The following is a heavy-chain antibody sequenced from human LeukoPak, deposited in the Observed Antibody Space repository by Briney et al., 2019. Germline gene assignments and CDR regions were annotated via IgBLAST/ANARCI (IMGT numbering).Heavy chain of an antibody. V-gene: IGHV3-30-3*01. CDR1: GFTFSSYA. CDR3: ARAPSSSDIDY. Sequence: GGSLRLSCAASGFTFSSYAMHWVRQAPGKGLEWVAVISYDGSNKYYADSVKGRFTISRDNSKNTLYLQMNSLRAEDTAVYYCARAPSSSDIDYWGQGTLVTVSS. J-gene: IGHJ4*02. CDR2: ISYDGSNK. D-gene: IGHD6-6*01.